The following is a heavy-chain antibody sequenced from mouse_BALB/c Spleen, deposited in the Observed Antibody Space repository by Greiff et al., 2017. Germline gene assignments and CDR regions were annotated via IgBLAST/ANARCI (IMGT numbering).Heavy chain of an antibody. V-gene: IGHV3-6*02. D-gene: IGHD3-2*01. J-gene: IGHJ4*01. Sequence: EVQLQQSGPGLVKPSQSLSLTCSVTGYSITSGYYWNWIRQFPGNKLEWMGYISYDGSNNYNPSLKNRISITRDTSKNQFFLKLNSVTTEDTATYYCARRRDSSGYVGDAMDYWGQGTSVTVSS. CDR3: ARRRDSSGYVGDAMDY. CDR1: GYSITSGYY. CDR2: ISYDGSN.